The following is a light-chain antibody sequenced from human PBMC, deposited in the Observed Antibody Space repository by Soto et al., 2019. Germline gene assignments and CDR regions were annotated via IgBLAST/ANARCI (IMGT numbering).Light chain of an antibody. CDR2: RAS. CDR1: QSVGDS. CDR3: QQDQTYPCT. J-gene: IGKJ1*01. V-gene: IGKV1-5*03. Sequence: DIQMTQSPSTLSASVGDRVTITCRASQSVGDSLVWHQQKPGKAPKLLIYRASSLESGVPSTFSGSGSGTEFTLTISSLQPDDFATYYCQQDQTYPCTFGQVTNVEV.